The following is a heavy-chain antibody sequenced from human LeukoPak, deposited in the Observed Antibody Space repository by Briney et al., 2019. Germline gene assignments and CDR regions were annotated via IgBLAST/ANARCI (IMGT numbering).Heavy chain of an antibody. V-gene: IGHV3-23*01. CDR1: GFSFNNYS. Sequence: GSLSLSCAASGFSFNNYSMTWVRQAPGKGLEWVATISDGGGATYYPAFVKGRFTISKDSSTQTLYLQMNSLGAEDTAVYYCAKAIVQEVPAGSRWYDLWGQGTLVTVSS. CDR2: ISDGGGAT. J-gene: IGHJ5*02. CDR3: AKAIVQEVPAGSRWYDL. D-gene: IGHD6-13*01.